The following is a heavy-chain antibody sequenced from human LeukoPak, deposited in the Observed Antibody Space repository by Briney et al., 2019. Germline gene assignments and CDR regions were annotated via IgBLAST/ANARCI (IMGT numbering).Heavy chain of an antibody. J-gene: IGHJ4*02. D-gene: IGHD2-2*03. CDR1: GYTFTSYG. Sequence: GASVKVSCKASGYTFTSYGISWVRQAPGQGLEWMGWISAYNGNTNYAQKLQGRVTMTKDTSTSTAYMELRSLRSDDTAVYYCARDLVDIVVVPAAFWGQGTLVTVSS. V-gene: IGHV1-18*01. CDR2: ISAYNGNT. CDR3: ARDLVDIVVVPAAF.